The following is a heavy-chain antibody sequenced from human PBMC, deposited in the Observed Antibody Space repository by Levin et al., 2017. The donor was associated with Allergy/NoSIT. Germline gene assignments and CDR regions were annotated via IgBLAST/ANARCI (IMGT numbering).Heavy chain of an antibody. J-gene: IGHJ3*02. Sequence: ESLKISCVVYGGSFSGYYWSWIRQPPGKGLEWIGEINHSGSTNYNPSLKSRVTISVDTSKNQFSLKLSSVTAADTAVYYCARESGDYPDAFDSWGQGTMVTVSS. D-gene: IGHD4-17*01. CDR1: GGSFSGYY. CDR2: INHSGST. V-gene: IGHV4-34*01. CDR3: ARESGDYPDAFDS.